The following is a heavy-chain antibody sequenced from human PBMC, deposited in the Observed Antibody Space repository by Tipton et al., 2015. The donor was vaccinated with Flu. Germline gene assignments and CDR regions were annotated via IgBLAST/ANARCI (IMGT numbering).Heavy chain of an antibody. CDR3: TRTAYYYDLPPGAFDI. CDR1: GFTFGDYA. Sequence: SLRLSCTASGFTFGDYAMGWVRQAPGKGLEWVGFIRSKAYGGTTEYAASVKGRFTISRDDSKSIAYLQMNSLKTEDTAVYYCTRTAYYYDLPPGAFDIWGQGTMVTVSS. V-gene: IGHV3-49*04. D-gene: IGHD3-22*01. CDR2: IRSKAYGGTT. J-gene: IGHJ3*02.